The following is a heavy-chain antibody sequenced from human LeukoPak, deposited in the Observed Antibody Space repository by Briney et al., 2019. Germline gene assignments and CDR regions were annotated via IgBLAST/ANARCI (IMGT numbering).Heavy chain of an antibody. CDR2: INHSGST. D-gene: IGHD6-13*01. Sequence: PSETLSLTCAVYGGSFSGYYWSWTRQPPGKGLEWIGEINHSGSTNYNPSLKSRVTISVDTSKNQFSLKLSSVTAADTAVYYCARGYSSSWFANYFDYWGQGTLVTVSS. V-gene: IGHV4-34*01. CDR3: ARGYSSSWFANYFDY. CDR1: GGSFSGYY. J-gene: IGHJ4*02.